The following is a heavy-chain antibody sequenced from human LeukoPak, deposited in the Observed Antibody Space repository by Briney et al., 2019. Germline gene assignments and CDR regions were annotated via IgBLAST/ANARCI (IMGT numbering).Heavy chain of an antibody. Sequence: SVKVSCKASGGTFSSYAISWVRQAPGQGLEWMGGIIPIFGTANYAQKFQGRVTITADESTSTAYMELSSLRSEDTAVYYCARGRRTYSSSWLGYYCYGMDVWGQGTTVTVSS. J-gene: IGHJ6*02. CDR3: ARGRRTYSSSWLGYYCYGMDV. V-gene: IGHV1-69*13. CDR1: GGTFSSYA. CDR2: IIPIFGTA. D-gene: IGHD6-13*01.